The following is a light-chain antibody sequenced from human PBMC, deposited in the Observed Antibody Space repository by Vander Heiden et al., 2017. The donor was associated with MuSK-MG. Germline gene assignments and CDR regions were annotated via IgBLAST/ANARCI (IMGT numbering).Light chain of an antibody. CDR1: QSISSY. Sequence: DIQMTQSPSSLSASVGDRVTITCRASQSISSYLNWYQQKPGKAPKLLIYAASSLQSGVPSRFSGSGSGTDFTLTISRLQPEDFATYYCQQCESTPQTFGQGTKLDIK. J-gene: IGKJ2*01. V-gene: IGKV1-39*01. CDR3: QQCESTPQT. CDR2: AAS.